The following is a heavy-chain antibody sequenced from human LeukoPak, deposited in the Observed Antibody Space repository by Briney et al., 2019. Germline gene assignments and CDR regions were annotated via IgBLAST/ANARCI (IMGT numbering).Heavy chain of an antibody. CDR2: IWYDGSNK. CDR3: ARDRIAAAGTSYLDY. J-gene: IGHJ4*02. D-gene: IGHD6-13*01. V-gene: IGHV3-33*01. CDR1: GFTFSSYG. Sequence: GGSLRLSCAASGFTFSSYGMHWVRQAPGKGLEWVAVIWYDGSNKYYADSVKGRFTISRDNSKNTLYLQMNSLRAEDTAVYYCARDRIAAAGTSYLDYWGQGALVTVSS.